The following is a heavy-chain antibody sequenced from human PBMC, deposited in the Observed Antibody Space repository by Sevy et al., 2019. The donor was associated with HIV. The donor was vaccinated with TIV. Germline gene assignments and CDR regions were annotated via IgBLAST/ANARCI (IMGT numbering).Heavy chain of an antibody. CDR2: ISWNGADI. CDR3: AKGQQLITQSGSYFYYGMNV. CDR1: NLTFEDYA. V-gene: IGHV3-9*01. Sequence: GGSLRLSCAASNLTFEDYAMHWVRRAPGKGLEWVSGISWNGADIGFAASVKGRFTISRDNGKSSVYLQINSLTPEDTGVYYCAKGQQLITQSGSYFYYGMNVWGQGTTVTVSS. J-gene: IGHJ6*02. D-gene: IGHD6-13*01.